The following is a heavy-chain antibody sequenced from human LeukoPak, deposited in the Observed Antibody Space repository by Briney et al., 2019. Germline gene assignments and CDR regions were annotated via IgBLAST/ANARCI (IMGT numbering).Heavy chain of an antibody. CDR1: GGSISSSSYY. V-gene: IGHV4-39*01. CDR2: IYYSGST. Sequence: TSSETLSLTCTVSGGSISSSSYYWGWIRQPPGKGLEWIGSIYYSGSTYYNPSLKSRVTISVDTSKNQFSLKLSSVTAADTAVYYCVRARLGIVATKNFDYWGQGTLVTVSS. J-gene: IGHJ4*02. D-gene: IGHD5-12*01. CDR3: VRARLGIVATKNFDY.